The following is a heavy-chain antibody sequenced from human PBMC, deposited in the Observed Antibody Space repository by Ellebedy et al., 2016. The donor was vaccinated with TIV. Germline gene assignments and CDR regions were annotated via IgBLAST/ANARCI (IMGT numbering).Heavy chain of an antibody. D-gene: IGHD7-27*01. Sequence: GESLKISCAASGFTFSTYSMSWVRQAPGKGLEWVSGIIGSGGNTHYADSVKGRFTISRDNSNNTLYLHMNSLRAEDTALYYCAKDTNWAFDYWGQGALVTVSS. J-gene: IGHJ4*02. V-gene: IGHV3-23*01. CDR1: GFTFSTYS. CDR2: IIGSGGNT. CDR3: AKDTNWAFDY.